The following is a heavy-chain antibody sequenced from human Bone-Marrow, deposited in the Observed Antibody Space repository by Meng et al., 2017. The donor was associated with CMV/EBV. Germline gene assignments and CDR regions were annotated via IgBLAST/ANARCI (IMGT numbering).Heavy chain of an antibody. CDR1: GFTFDDYG. J-gene: IGHJ3*02. CDR3: ARDQNWNYPPGAFEI. D-gene: IGHD1-7*01. V-gene: IGHV3-20*04. Sequence: GGSLRLSCAASGFTFDDYGMSWVRQAPGKGLEWVSGINWNGGSTGYADSVKGQFTISRDNAKNSLYLQMNSLRAEDTALYYCARDQNWNYPPGAFEIWGQGTMVTVSS. CDR2: INWNGGST.